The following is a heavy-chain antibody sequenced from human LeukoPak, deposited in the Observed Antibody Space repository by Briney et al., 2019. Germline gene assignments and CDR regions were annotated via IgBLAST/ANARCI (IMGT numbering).Heavy chain of an antibody. Sequence: AASVKVSCKASGGTFSSYAISWVRQAPGQGLEWMGGIIPIFGTANYAQKFQGRVTITADKSTSTAYMELSSLRSEDTAVYYCARRDYYYYYMDVWGKGTTVTVSS. D-gene: IGHD1-14*01. CDR2: IIPIFGTA. J-gene: IGHJ6*03. V-gene: IGHV1-69*06. CDR3: ARRDYYYYYMDV. CDR1: GGTFSSYA.